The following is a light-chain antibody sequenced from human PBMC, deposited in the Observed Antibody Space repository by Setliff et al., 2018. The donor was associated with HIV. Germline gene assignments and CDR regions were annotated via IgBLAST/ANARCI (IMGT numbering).Light chain of an antibody. J-gene: IGLJ1*01. CDR2: QAS. Sequence: QSVLAQPASVSGSPGQSITISCSGTRNDVGRYDLVSWYQQHPGKAPKLMIYQASRRPSGVSNRFSASKSGYTASLTISGLQAEDEADYYCCSNTGSNTYVFGSGTKVTVL. CDR1: RNDVGRYDL. V-gene: IGLV2-23*01. CDR3: CSNTGSNTYV.